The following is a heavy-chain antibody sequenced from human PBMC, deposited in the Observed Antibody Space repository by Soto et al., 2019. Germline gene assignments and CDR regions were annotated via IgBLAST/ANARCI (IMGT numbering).Heavy chain of an antibody. Sequence: QVQLVQSGAEVKKPGSSVKVSCKASGGTFSSYAISWVRQAPGQGLEWMGGIIPIFGTANYAQKFQGRVTITADESKSKAYMELSSLRSEDTAVYYCARYPVSGYDYYSYYGMDVWGQGTTVTVSS. D-gene: IGHD5-12*01. CDR2: IIPIFGTA. CDR1: GGTFSSYA. J-gene: IGHJ6*01. V-gene: IGHV1-69*01. CDR3: ARYPVSGYDYYSYYGMDV.